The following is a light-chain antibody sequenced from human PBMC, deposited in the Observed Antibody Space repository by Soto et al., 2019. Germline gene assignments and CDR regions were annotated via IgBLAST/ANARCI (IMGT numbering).Light chain of an antibody. Sequence: DIQMTQSPSTLSASVGDRVTITCRARQSISSWLAWYQPKPGKAPEPLIYDASSLESGVPSRFSGSGAGTEFTLTISSLQPDYFAVYYCQQRNNYPITFGQGTRLEI. CDR1: QSISSW. V-gene: IGKV1-5*01. CDR2: DAS. CDR3: QQRNNYPIT. J-gene: IGKJ5*01.